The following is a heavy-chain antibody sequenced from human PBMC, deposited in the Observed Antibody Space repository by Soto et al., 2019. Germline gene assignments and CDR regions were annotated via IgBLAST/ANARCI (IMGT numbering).Heavy chain of an antibody. CDR1: GFTFSNAW. CDR2: IKSKTDGGTT. J-gene: IGHJ6*02. V-gene: IGHV3-15*01. Sequence: GSLRLSCAASGFTFSNAWMSWVRQAPGKGLEWVGRIKSKTDGGTTDYAAPVKGRFTISRDDSKNTLYLQMNSLKTEDTAVYYCTTEPLSGYDPYYYYYGMDVWGQGTTVTVSS. CDR3: TTEPLSGYDPYYYYYGMDV. D-gene: IGHD5-12*01.